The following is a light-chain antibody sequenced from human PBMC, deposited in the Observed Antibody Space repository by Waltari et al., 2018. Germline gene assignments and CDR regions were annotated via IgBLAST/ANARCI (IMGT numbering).Light chain of an antibody. CDR3: QVWDVSSHHVV. CDR2: DDR. CDR1: NVGSKS. V-gene: IGLV3-21*02. Sequence: SYVLTQPPSVSVAPGQTARITCGGDNVGSKSVHWYQQRPGQAPVLVVYDDRDRPSEIPERFSGSNSGNTATLAISRVEAGDEADYYCQVWDVSSHHVVFGGGTKLTVL. J-gene: IGLJ2*01.